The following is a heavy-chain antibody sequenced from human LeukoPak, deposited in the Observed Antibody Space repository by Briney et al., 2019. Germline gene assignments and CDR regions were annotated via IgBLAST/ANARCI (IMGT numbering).Heavy chain of an antibody. D-gene: IGHD1-26*01. Sequence: SETLSLTCTVSGGSISSSSYYWGWIRQPPGKGLEWIGSIYYTGSTYYNPSLKSRVTISVDTSKNQFSLKLSSVTAADTAVYYCARGARRRWELLPRYFDLWGRGTLVTVSS. CDR1: GGSISSSSYY. V-gene: IGHV4-39*01. CDR2: IYYTGST. J-gene: IGHJ2*01. CDR3: ARGARRRWELLPRYFDL.